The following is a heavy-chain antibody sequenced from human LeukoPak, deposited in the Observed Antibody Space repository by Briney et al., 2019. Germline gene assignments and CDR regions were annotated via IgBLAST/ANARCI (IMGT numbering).Heavy chain of an antibody. J-gene: IGHJ4*02. V-gene: IGHV4-34*01. D-gene: IGHD5-18*01. Sequence: SETLSLTCAVYGGSFSGYYWSWIRQPPGKGLEWIGEINHSGSTNYNPSLKSRVTISVDASKSQFSLKVSSVTAADTAVYYCARGPTWIHLDWGQGTLVTVSS. CDR2: INHSGST. CDR1: GGSFSGYY. CDR3: ARGPTWIHLD.